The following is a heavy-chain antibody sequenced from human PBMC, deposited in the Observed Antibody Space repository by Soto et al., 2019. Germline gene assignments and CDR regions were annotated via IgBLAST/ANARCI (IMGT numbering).Heavy chain of an antibody. Sequence: QRQLQESGSGLVKPSQTLSITCAVSGGSISSGGYSWIWIRQPPGQGLEWIGYIYHSGRTYYNPSLQSRVTISVGRSQNQFCLKLSSVAAADTAVYYCASGTNWSNFAYWGQGTRVIVAS. CDR1: GGSISSGGYS. J-gene: IGHJ4*02. CDR3: ASGTNWSNFAY. V-gene: IGHV4-30-2*01. CDR2: IYHSGRT. D-gene: IGHD1-1*01.